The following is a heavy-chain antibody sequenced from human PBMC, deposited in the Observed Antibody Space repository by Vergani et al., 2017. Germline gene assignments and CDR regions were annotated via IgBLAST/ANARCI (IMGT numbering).Heavy chain of an antibody. CDR3: VKGHSSGYSVYYGMNV. D-gene: IGHD3-22*01. Sequence: QVQLVESGGGVVQPGRSLRLPCAASGFRFSSYGMNWVRQAPGKGLEWVAVIWHDGSNKYYADSVKGRFTISRDNSKNTLYLQMNSLRAEDTAVYYCVKGHSSGYSVYYGMNVGGRGTTVTVSS. V-gene: IGHV3-33*06. CDR1: GFRFSSYG. CDR2: IWHDGSNK. J-gene: IGHJ6*04.